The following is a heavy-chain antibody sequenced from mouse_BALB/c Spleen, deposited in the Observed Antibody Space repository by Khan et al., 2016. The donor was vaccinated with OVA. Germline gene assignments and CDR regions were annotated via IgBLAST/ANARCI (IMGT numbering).Heavy chain of an antibody. V-gene: IGHV5-6-4*01. CDR1: GFAFSSYS. Sequence: EVELVESGGGLVKPGGSLKLSCAASGFAFSSYSMSWVRQTPEKRLEWVATITSGGSYTYYPDSVKGRFTISRDNAKNTLYLQMSSLKSEDTAMXYCTRDRNYYGRSFYFDYWGQGTTLTVSS. D-gene: IGHD1-1*01. J-gene: IGHJ2*01. CDR3: TRDRNYYGRSFYFDY. CDR2: ITSGGSYT.